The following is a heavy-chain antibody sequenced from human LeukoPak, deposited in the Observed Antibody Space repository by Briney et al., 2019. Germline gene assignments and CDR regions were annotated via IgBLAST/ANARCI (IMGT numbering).Heavy chain of an antibody. CDR3: AKPDYGDYGYYFDY. D-gene: IGHD4-17*01. CDR1: GFTFSSYA. CDR2: ISGSGGST. Sequence: GVSLRLSCAASGFTFSSYAMSWVRQAPGKGLEWVSAISGSGGSTYYADSVKGRFTISRDNSKNTLYLQMNSLRAEDTAVYYRAKPDYGDYGYYFDYWGQGTLVTVSS. V-gene: IGHV3-23*01. J-gene: IGHJ4*02.